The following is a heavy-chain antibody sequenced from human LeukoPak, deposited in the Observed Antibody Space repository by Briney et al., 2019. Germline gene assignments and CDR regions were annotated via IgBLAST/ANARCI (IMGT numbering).Heavy chain of an antibody. D-gene: IGHD2-8*01. V-gene: IGHV3-48*03. CDR1: GFTFSNYA. CDR3: ATNGYCSNGVCETGFYN. J-gene: IGHJ4*02. Sequence: GGSLRLSCAASGFTFSNYAMNWVRQAPGKGLEWLSYISISGDSLYYAGSVKGRFTISRDNAQNSLYLQMNSLRGEDTAVYYCATNGYCSNGVCETGFYNWGQGTLVTVSS. CDR2: ISISGDSL.